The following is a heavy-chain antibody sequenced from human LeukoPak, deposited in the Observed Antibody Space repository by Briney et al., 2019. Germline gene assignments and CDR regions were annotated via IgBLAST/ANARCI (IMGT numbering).Heavy chain of an antibody. D-gene: IGHD2-2*01. CDR3: AGLLLSGEYYYYYGMDV. CDR2: IYTSGST. CDR1: GGSISSGSYY. Sequence: KTSETLSLTCTVSGGSISSGSYYWSWIRQPAGKGLEWIGRIYTSGSTNYNPSLKSRVTISVDTSKNQFSLNLSSVTAADTAVYYCAGLLLSGEYYYYYGMDVWGQGTTVTVSS. J-gene: IGHJ6*02. V-gene: IGHV4-61*02.